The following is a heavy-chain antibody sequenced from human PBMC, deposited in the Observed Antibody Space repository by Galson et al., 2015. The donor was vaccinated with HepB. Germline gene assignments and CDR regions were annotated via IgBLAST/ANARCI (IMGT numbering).Heavy chain of an antibody. V-gene: IGHV3-15*01. CDR1: GFTLSNDW. CDR2: IKSKTDGGTT. D-gene: IGHD3-22*01. Sequence: SLRLSCAASGFTLSNDWMRWIRQVPGKRLAWVCRIKSKTDGGTTDYSAPVKGRFTISRDDSKNTMYLQMNSLKTEDTAVYYCTTAVPAYDSSDWFDPWCQGTLVTVSS. CDR3: TTAVPAYDSSDWFDP. J-gene: IGHJ5*02.